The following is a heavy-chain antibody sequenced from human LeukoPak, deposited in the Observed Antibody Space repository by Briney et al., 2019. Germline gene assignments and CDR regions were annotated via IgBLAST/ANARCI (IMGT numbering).Heavy chain of an antibody. J-gene: IGHJ4*02. V-gene: IGHV4-34*01. CDR1: GGSFSGYY. D-gene: IGHD3-22*01. CDR2: INDSGST. Sequence: SETLSLTCAVYGGSFSGYYWSWIRQPPGKGLEWIGEINDSGSTNYNPSLKSRVTMSVDTSKIQFSLKLSSVTAADTAVYYCARERDYYDSSGYYRDQYYFDYWGQGTLVTVSS. CDR3: ARERDYYDSSGYYRDQYYFDY.